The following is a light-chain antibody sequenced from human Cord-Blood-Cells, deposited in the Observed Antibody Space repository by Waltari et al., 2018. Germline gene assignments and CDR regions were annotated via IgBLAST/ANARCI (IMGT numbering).Light chain of an antibody. J-gene: IGKJ1*01. CDR2: GAS. CDR1: QSVSSN. Sequence: EIVMTQSPATLSVSPGERATLSCRARQSVSSNLAWYQQKPGQAPRLLIYGASTRATGIPSRFSCSGSGTEFTLTISSLQSEDFAVYYCQQYNNWPPWTFGQGTKVEIK. CDR3: QQYNNWPPWT. V-gene: IGKV3-15*01.